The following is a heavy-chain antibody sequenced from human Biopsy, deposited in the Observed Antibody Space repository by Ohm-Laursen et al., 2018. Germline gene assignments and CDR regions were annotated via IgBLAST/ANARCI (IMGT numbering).Heavy chain of an antibody. CDR1: GGTFSNYG. CDR3: ARERGGYKRTDY. V-gene: IGHV1-69*06. J-gene: IGHJ4*02. CDR2: NIPILGTG. Sequence: SSVKVSCKAPGGTFSNYGVNWVRQAPGQGLEWLGGNIPILGTGNYAQKFQDRVTVAADTSTSTAYMELRSLRSDDTAVYYCARERGGYKRTDYWGQGTLVTVSS. D-gene: IGHD5-24*01.